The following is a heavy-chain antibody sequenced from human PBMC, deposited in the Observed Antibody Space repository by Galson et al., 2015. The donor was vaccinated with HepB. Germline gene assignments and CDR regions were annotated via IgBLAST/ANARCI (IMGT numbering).Heavy chain of an antibody. D-gene: IGHD3-22*01. J-gene: IGHJ3*02. V-gene: IGHV5-51*01. CDR3: ARQSQDYYDRSGLARGAFDI. CDR1: GYIFTNHW. CDR2: TYPSDSDT. Sequence: QSGAEVKKPGESLKISCKGSGYIFTNHWIGWVRQMPGKGLEWMGITYPSDSDTRYSPSFQGQVTISADKSINTAYLHWGSLKASDTAIYYCARQSQDYYDRSGLARGAFDIWGQGTKVTVSS.